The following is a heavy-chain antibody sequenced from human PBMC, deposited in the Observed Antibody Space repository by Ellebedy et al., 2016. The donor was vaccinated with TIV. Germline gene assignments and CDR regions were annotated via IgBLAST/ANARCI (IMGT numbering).Heavy chain of an antibody. CDR1: GYTFTSYW. CDR3: ARRLALHSNTWYAQYYFDY. J-gene: IGHJ4*02. CDR2: IYPGDSDT. V-gene: IGHV5-51*01. D-gene: IGHD6-13*01. Sequence: PGGSLRLSCKGFGYTFTSYWIGWVRQMPGKGLERMTIIYPGDSDTSYSPSFQGQVTISADKSINTAYLQWSSLKASDTAMYYCARRLALHSNTWYAQYYFDYWGQGTLVTVSS.